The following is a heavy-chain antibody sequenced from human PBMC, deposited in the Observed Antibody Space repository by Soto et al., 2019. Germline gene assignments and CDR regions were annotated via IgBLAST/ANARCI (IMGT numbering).Heavy chain of an antibody. CDR3: AKRRLNTITSLSDF. V-gene: IGHV3-23*01. Sequence: GSLRLSCAASGFTFSSYAMHWVRQAPDKGLEWVADISCNKINTYYPDSVKGRFIISRDNSNNTLHLQMNSLRDDDTAIYYCAKRRLNTITSLSDFWGQGVQVTVSS. CDR2: ISCNKINT. J-gene: IGHJ1*01. D-gene: IGHD2-2*01. CDR1: GFTFSSYA.